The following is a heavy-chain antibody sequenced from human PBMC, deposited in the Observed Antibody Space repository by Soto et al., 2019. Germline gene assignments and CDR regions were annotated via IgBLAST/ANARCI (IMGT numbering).Heavy chain of an antibody. CDR1: GFTFSSYG. CDR3: AKDLRSSSRHYYYYGMDV. J-gene: IGHJ6*02. Sequence: GGSLRLSCAASGFTFSSYGMHWVRQAPGKGLEWVAVISYDGSNKYYADSVKGRFTISRDNSKNTLYLQMNSLRAEDTAVYYCAKDLRSSSRHYYYYGMDVWGQATTVTVSS. D-gene: IGHD6-13*01. CDR2: ISYDGSNK. V-gene: IGHV3-30*18.